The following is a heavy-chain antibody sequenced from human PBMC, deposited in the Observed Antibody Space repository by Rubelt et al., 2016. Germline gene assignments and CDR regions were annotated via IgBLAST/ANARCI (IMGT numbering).Heavy chain of an antibody. D-gene: IGHD6-13*01. CDR3: ARDLSEYSSSWDSLGGDY. J-gene: IGHJ4*02. CDR1: GFTFNSHG. CDR2: IRYDGSNK. V-gene: IGHV3-30*02. Sequence: GGSLRLSCAASGFTFNSHGMHWVRQAPGKGLEWVAFIRYDGSNKYYPNSVKGRFTIARDNSKNTLSLEMNNLRAEDTALYYCARDLSEYSSSWDSLGGDYWGQVALVTVSS.